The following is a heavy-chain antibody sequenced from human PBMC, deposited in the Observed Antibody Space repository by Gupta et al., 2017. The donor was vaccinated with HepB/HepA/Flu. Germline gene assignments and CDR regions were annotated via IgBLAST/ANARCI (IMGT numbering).Heavy chain of an antibody. CDR3: ARLTYDFWSGYYGTVDF. Sequence: QVQLQQRGAGLLKPSETLSLTCAVSGGSFGGYYWSWIRQPPGRGLEWVGEMNHSGSRNYNPSLKSRVTISVDTSKNQFSLNINSVTAADTAVYYCARLTYDFWSGYYGTVDFWGQGTLVTVSS. CDR2: MNHSGSR. CDR1: GGSFGGYY. V-gene: IGHV4-34*01. J-gene: IGHJ4*02. D-gene: IGHD3-3*01.